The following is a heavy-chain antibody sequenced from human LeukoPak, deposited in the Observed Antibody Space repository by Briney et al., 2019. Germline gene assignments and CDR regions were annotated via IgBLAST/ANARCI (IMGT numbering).Heavy chain of an antibody. D-gene: IGHD5-18*01. Sequence: SETLSLTCAVYGGSFSGYYWSWIRQPPGKGLEWIGEINHSGSINYNPSLKSRVTISVDTSKNQFSLKLSSVTAADTAVYYCARDRGYSYGNYRENWFDPWGQGTLVTVSS. CDR3: ARDRGYSYGNYRENWFDP. CDR2: INHSGSI. CDR1: GGSFSGYY. J-gene: IGHJ5*02. V-gene: IGHV4-34*01.